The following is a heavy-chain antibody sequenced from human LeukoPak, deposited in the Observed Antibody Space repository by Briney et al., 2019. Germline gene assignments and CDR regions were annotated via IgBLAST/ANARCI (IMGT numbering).Heavy chain of an antibody. D-gene: IGHD4-17*01. CDR1: GFTFSSYS. V-gene: IGHV3-21*01. J-gene: IGHJ4*02. Sequence: GGSLRLSCAASGFTFSSYSMNWVRQAPGKGLEWVSSISSSSTYIYYADSVKGRFTISRDNAKNSLYLQMNSLRAEDTAVYYCARDLLAVTTGGATYWGQGTLVTVSS. CDR3: ARDLLAVTTGGATY. CDR2: ISSSSTYI.